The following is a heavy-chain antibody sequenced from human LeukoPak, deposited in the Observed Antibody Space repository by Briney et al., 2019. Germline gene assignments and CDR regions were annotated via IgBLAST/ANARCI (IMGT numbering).Heavy chain of an antibody. CDR1: GGSISSSNW. D-gene: IGHD2-8*01. J-gene: IGHJ4*02. CDR3: ASGSNWAFDY. V-gene: IGHV4-4*02. Sequence: SETLSLTCAVSGGSISSSNWWSWVRQPPGKGLEWIGEIYHSGSTNYNPSLKSRVTISIDTSKNQLSLKLSSVTAADTAVYYCASGSNWAFDYWGQGILVTVPS. CDR2: IYHSGST.